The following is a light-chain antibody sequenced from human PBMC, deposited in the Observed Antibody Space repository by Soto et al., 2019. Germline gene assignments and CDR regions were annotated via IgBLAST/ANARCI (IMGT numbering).Light chain of an antibody. Sequence: QSALTQPTSVSGSTGKSITISCTGTRSDVGGYNFVSWYQQHPGKVPKLLIYDVTHRPSGVSNRFSASKSANTASLTISGLQAEDEADYYCSSYTSTNTLVFGGGTKVTVL. CDR1: RSDVGGYNF. CDR3: SSYTSTNTLV. CDR2: DVT. J-gene: IGLJ2*01. V-gene: IGLV2-14*01.